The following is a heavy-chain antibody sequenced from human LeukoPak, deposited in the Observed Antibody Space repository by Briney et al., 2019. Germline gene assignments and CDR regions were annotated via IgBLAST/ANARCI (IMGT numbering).Heavy chain of an antibody. CDR1: GGSISSHY. J-gene: IGHJ3*02. D-gene: IGHD5-18*01. CDR3: ARDRGYSYGYDAFDI. CDR2: IYYSGST. Sequence: SETLSLTCTVSGGSISSHYWSWIRQPPGKGLEWIGYIYYSGSTNYNPSLKSRVTISVDTSKNQFSLKLSSVTAADTAVYYCARDRGYSYGYDAFDIWGQGTMVTVSS. V-gene: IGHV4-59*11.